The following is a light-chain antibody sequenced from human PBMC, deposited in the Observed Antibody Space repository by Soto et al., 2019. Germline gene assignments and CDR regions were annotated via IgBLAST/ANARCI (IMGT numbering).Light chain of an antibody. J-gene: IGLJ1*01. CDR2: DDN. V-gene: IGLV1-51*01. Sequence: QSVLTQPPSVSAAPGQRVTISCSGSASNIGNNSVSWYQQLPGAAPKLLIYDDNNRPSGIPDRFSGSKSGTSATLGITGLQTGDEADYYCGTWDTSLPACVFGPGTMLTVL. CDR3: GTWDTSLPACV. CDR1: ASNIGNNS.